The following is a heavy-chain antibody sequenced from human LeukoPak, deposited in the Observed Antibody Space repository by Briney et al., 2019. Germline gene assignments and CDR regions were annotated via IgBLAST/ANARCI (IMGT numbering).Heavy chain of an antibody. J-gene: IGHJ4*02. CDR2: IYWDDDK. D-gene: IGHD2-15*01. CDR1: GFSLSTSGVG. V-gene: IGHV2-5*02. CDR3: ALSTGRYCSGGSCYGY. Sequence: SGPTLVNPTQTLTLTCTFSGFSLSTSGVGVGWIRQPPGKALEWLALIYWDDDKRYSPSLKSRLTITKDTSKNQVVLTMTNMDPVDTATYYCALSTGRYCSGGSCYGYWGQGTLVTVSS.